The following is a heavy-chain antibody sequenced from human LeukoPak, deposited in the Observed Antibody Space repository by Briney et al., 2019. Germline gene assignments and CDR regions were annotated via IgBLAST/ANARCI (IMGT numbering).Heavy chain of an antibody. V-gene: IGHV3-53*01. Sequence: GGSLRLSCAASGFTVSSNYMSWVRQAPGKGLEWVSVIYSGGSTYYADSVKGRFTISRDNSKNTLYFQMNSLRAEDTAVYYCARFGYSSSWSYFDYWGQGTLVTVSS. J-gene: IGHJ4*02. CDR2: IYSGGST. CDR1: GFTVSSNY. CDR3: ARFGYSSSWSYFDY. D-gene: IGHD6-13*01.